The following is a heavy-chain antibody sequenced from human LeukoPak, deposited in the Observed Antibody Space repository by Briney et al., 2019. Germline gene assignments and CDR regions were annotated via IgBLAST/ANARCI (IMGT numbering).Heavy chain of an antibody. D-gene: IGHD6-13*01. CDR3: ARVGYSSSWSSHYYYYMDV. CDR2: ILYDGSNK. Sequence: GTSLRLSCAASGFIFSSYAMHWVRQAPGKGLEWVAVILYDGSNKYYADSVKGRFTISRDNSKNTLYLQMNSLRAEDTAVYYCARVGYSSSWSSHYYYYMDVWGKGTMVTVSS. CDR1: GFIFSSYA. V-gene: IGHV3-30*04. J-gene: IGHJ6*03.